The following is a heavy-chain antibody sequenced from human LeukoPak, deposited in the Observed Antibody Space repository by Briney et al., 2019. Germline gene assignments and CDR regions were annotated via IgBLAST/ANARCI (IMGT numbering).Heavy chain of an antibody. CDR1: GGSFSVDY. CDR3: ASVYGQILGIIDD. V-gene: IGHV4-34*01. Sequence: SETLSPTCTVSGGSFSVDYCGSVRQPPGEGLQWIGEINPGGSTNKNPSLQSRLIMSVDTSKKQFSLLLTSVTAADTAVYYSASVYGQILGIIDDWGQGILVTVTS. D-gene: IGHD2-8*01. CDR2: INPGGST. J-gene: IGHJ4*02.